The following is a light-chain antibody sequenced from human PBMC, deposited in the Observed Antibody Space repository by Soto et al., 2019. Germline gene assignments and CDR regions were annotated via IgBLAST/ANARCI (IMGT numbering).Light chain of an antibody. J-gene: IGKJ1*01. Sequence: EIVLTQSPGTLSLSPGERATLSCRASQSVSSSYLAWYQQKPGQAPRLLIYGTSSRATAIPDRFSGSGSGTYFTLTISILEPEDFALYYCQQYGSSSLTFGQGTKVEIK. V-gene: IGKV3-20*01. CDR1: QSVSSSY. CDR3: QQYGSSSLT. CDR2: GTS.